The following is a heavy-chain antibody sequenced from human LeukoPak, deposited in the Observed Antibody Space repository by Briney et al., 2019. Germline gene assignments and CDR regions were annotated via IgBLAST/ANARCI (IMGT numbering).Heavy chain of an antibody. CDR3: ARDSCSSTSCRRKFDN. CDR1: GGSITSSNYF. CDR2: IYYSGST. J-gene: IGHJ4*02. D-gene: IGHD2-2*01. Sequence: SETLSLTCTVSGGSITSSNYFWGWIRQSPGKGLEWIGSIYYSGSTYYNPSLKSRVTISVETSKIQFSLKLSPVTAADSAVYYCARDSCSSTSCRRKFDNWGQGTLVTVSS. V-gene: IGHV4-39*07.